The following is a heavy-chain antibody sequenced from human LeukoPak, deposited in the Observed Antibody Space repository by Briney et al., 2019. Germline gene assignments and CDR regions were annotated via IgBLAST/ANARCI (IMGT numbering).Heavy chain of an antibody. CDR3: ARHVPGLWFGELTQPFDY. CDR1: GGSISSGVYS. J-gene: IGHJ4*02. V-gene: IGHV4-61*08. Sequence: SETLSLTCTVSGGSISSGVYSWSWIRQPPGKGLEWIGYIYYSGSTNYNPSLKSRVTISVDTSKNQFSLKLSSVTAADTAVYYCARHVPGLWFGELTQPFDYWGQGTLVTVSS. CDR2: IYYSGST. D-gene: IGHD3-10*01.